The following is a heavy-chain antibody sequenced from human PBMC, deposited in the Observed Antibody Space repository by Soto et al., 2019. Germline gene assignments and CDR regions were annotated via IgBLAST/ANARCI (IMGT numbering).Heavy chain of an antibody. D-gene: IGHD3-22*01. J-gene: IGHJ6*02. Sequence: PSETLSLTCAVSGGSISSSNWLSWVRQPPGKGLEWIGEIYHSGSTNYNPSLKSRVTISVDKSKNQFSLKLSSVTAADTAVYYCAREFHDSSGYYYYYYYGMDVWGQGTTVTVSS. CDR2: IYHSGST. CDR1: GGSISSSNW. V-gene: IGHV4-4*02. CDR3: AREFHDSSGYYYYYYYGMDV.